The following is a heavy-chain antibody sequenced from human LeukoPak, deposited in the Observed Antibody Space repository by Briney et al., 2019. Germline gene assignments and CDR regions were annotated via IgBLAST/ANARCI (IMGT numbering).Heavy chain of an antibody. D-gene: IGHD3-10*01. V-gene: IGHV1-69*05. CDR3: ARGPVVRGVNDAFDI. CDR1: GGTFSKHT. Sequence: ASVKVSCKASGGTFSKHTITWVRQAPGQGLEWMGRSIPIFGIANYAQKFQGRATITTDESTSTAYMELSSLRSEDTAVYYCARGPVVRGVNDAFDIWGRGTMVTVSS. CDR2: SIPIFGIA. J-gene: IGHJ3*02.